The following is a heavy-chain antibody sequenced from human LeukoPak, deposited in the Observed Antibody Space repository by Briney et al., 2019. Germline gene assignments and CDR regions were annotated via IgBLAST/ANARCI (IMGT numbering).Heavy chain of an antibody. D-gene: IGHD3-16*01. CDR2: INHSGST. CDR1: GGSFSGYY. V-gene: IGHV4-34*01. J-gene: IGHJ6*02. Sequence: PSETLSLTCAVYGGSFSGYYWSWIRQPPGKGLEWIGEINHSGSTNYNPSLKSRVTISVDTSKNQVSLKLSSVTAADTAVYYCARGQGGYYYYYGMDVWGQGTTVTVSS. CDR3: ARGQGGYYYYYGMDV.